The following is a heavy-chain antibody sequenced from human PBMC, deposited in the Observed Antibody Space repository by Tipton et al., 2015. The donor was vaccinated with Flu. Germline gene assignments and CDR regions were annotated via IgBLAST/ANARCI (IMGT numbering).Heavy chain of an antibody. V-gene: IGHV4-30-4*01. Sequence: TLSLTCTVSGGSINSGDYYWSWIRQPPGKGLEWIGFIYYSGSTYYTPSLKSRLAISVDMSQNHFSLRLSSVTAADTAIYYCARAHSTGYYRDAFRIWGQGTMVTVSS. J-gene: IGHJ3*02. CDR3: ARAHSTGYYRDAFRI. CDR2: IYYSGST. CDR1: GGSINSGDYY. D-gene: IGHD3-9*01.